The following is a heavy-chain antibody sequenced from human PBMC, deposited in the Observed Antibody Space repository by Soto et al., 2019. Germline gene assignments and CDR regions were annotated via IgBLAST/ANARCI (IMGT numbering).Heavy chain of an antibody. CDR1: GYMFTTYG. J-gene: IGHJ4*02. D-gene: IGHD6-6*01. CDR3: GRTGGGMAARPLEY. Sequence: QVQLVQSGGEVKKPGASVEVSCRTSGYMFTTYGMSWVRQAPGQGLEWMAWISAYNGNKKYAQKLQGRVTMTTDTSTSTVSMELRNLTSDDKGTYVCGRTGGGMAARPLEYWGQGTLVTVSS. CDR2: ISAYNGNK. V-gene: IGHV1-18*04.